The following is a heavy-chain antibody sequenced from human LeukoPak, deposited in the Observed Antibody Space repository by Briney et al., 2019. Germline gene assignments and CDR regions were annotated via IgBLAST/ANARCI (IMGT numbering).Heavy chain of an antibody. D-gene: IGHD2-2*01. CDR3: AKEILVVVPAANYYGMDV. V-gene: IGHV3-23*01. J-gene: IGHJ6*02. CDR2: ISCSGGST. Sequence: SGGSVTLSCAASGFTLRSYAMRCVRPAPGKGREWVSAISCSGGSTYYADTVKGRFTISRDNSKNTLYLQMNSLRAEDTAVYYCAKEILVVVPAANYYGMDVWGQGTTVTVSS. CDR1: GFTLRSYA.